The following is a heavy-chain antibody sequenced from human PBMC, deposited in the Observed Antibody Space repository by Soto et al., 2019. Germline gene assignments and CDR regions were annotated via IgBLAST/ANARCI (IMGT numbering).Heavy chain of an antibody. D-gene: IGHD3-10*01. J-gene: IGHJ6*02. CDR3: ARNYGSGSYYKAGTYYYGMDV. Sequence: EVQLVESGGGLVKPGGSLRLSCAASGFTFSSYSMNWVRQAPGKGLEWVSSISSSSSYIYYPDSLKGRFTISRDNAKNSLYLQMNSLRAEDTAVYYCARNYGSGSYYKAGTYYYGMDVWGQGTTVTVSS. V-gene: IGHV3-21*01. CDR2: ISSSSSYI. CDR1: GFTFSSYS.